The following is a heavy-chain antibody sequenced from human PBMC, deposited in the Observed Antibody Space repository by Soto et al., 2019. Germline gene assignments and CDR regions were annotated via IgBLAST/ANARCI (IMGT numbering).Heavy chain of an antibody. D-gene: IGHD3-10*01. CDR2: INQDGSEK. CDR1: GFTFSSYW. V-gene: IGHV3-7*01. CDR3: VKDRTYYGSAPGSDYNPISDAY. Sequence: EVYLVESGGGLAQPGASLRLSCAASGFTFSSYWMTWVRQAPGKGLEWVANINQDGSEKYYVDSVRGRFSISRDNAKNSLFLQRNSLRAEDTAVYYCVKDRTYYGSAPGSDYNPISDAYWGQGTLVTVSS. J-gene: IGHJ4*02.